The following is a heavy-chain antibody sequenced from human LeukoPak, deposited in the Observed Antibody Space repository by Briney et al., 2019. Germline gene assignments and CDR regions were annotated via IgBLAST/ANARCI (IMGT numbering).Heavy chain of an antibody. V-gene: IGHV3-11*06. Sequence: LRLSCADSGLAYSGDGKECSPRAPGKGLEWVSYISSSSSYTNYADSVKGRFTISRDNAKNSLYLQMNSLRAEDTAVYYCASGSGDIWGQGTMVTVSS. D-gene: IGHD7-27*01. CDR2: ISSSSSYT. CDR3: ASGSGDI. J-gene: IGHJ3*02. CDR1: GLAYSGDG.